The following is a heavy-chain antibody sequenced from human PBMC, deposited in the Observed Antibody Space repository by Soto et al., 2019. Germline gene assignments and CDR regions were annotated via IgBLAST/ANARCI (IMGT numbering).Heavy chain of an antibody. J-gene: IGHJ4*02. CDR2: INHSGST. CDR3: ARGLPMTTVVKGGNGDY. CDR1: GGSFSGYC. Sequence: SETLSLTCAVYGGSFSGYCWSWIRQPPGKGLEWIGEINHSGSTNYNPSLKSRVTISVDTSKNQFSLKLSSVTAADTAVYYCARGLPMTTVVKGGNGDYWGQGTLVTVSS. D-gene: IGHD4-17*01. V-gene: IGHV4-34*01.